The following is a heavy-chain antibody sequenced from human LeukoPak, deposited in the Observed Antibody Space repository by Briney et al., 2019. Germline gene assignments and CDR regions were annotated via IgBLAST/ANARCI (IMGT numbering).Heavy chain of an antibody. J-gene: IGHJ4*02. Sequence: SETLSLTCAVYGGSFSGYYWSWIRQPPGKGLDWIGEINHSGSTNYNPSLKSRVTISVDTSKNQFSLKLSSVTAADTAVYYCARGDFDWLSRFDYWGQGTLVTVSS. D-gene: IGHD3-9*01. CDR3: ARGDFDWLSRFDY. CDR2: INHSGST. V-gene: IGHV4-34*01. CDR1: GGSFSGYY.